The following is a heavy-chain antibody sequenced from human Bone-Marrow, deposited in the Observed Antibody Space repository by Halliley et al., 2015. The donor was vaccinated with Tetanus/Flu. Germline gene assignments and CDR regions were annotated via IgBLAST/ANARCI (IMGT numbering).Heavy chain of an antibody. J-gene: IGHJ4*02. V-gene: IGHV5-51*03. CDR3: AQSRTKINTPFDL. Sequence: QLVQSGAEVAEPGESLKISCKGSGYSFTTYWIGWVRQMPGRGLGWMGIIYLGDSDTPYSPSFEGQVTISADRSISTAYLQWSSLKASNTTMYFCAQSRTKINTPFDLWGQGTQVIVSS. D-gene: IGHD5-12*01. CDR2: IYLGDSDT. CDR1: GYSFTTYW.